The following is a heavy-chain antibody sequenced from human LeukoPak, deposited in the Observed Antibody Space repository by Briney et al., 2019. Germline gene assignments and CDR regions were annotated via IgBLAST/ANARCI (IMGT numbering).Heavy chain of an antibody. CDR2: ISGSGGST. J-gene: IGHJ3*02. CDR3: AKDRGIVVVGAFDI. Sequence: GGSLRLSCAASGFTFSSYAMSWVRQAPGEGLEWVSGISGSGGSTYYADSVKGRFTISRDNSKNTLYLQMNSLRAEDTAVYYCAKDRGIVVVGAFDIWGQGTMVTVSS. V-gene: IGHV3-23*01. CDR1: GFTFSSYA. D-gene: IGHD2-2*01.